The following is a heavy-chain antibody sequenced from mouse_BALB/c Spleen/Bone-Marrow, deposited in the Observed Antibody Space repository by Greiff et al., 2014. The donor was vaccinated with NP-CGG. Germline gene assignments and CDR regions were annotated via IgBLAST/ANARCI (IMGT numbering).Heavy chain of an antibody. Sequence: QVQLKESGAELMNPGVSVKISCKVSGYTFSSYWIEWVKQRLGHGLEWIGEILPGSGNTNSNANFKGKAPFTADTSSNAAYMQLSSLTSEDSAVYYCARRLLYYFDNWGQGTTLTVAS. CDR1: GYTFSSYW. D-gene: IGHD1-2*01. J-gene: IGHJ2*01. CDR2: ILPGSGNT. V-gene: IGHV1-9*01. CDR3: ARRLLYYFDN.